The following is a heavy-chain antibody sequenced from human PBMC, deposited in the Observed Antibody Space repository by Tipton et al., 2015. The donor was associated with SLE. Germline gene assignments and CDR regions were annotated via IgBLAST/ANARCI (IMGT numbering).Heavy chain of an antibody. D-gene: IGHD1-26*01. V-gene: IGHV4-34*01. J-gene: IGHJ4*02. CDR2: INHSGST. Sequence: TLSLTCAVYGGSFSGYYWSWIRQPPGKGLEWIGEINHSGSTNYNPSLKSRVTISVDTSKNQFSLKLSSVTAADTAVYYCASARGGSYLDWGQGTLVTVSS. CDR3: ASARGGSYLD. CDR1: GGSFSGYY.